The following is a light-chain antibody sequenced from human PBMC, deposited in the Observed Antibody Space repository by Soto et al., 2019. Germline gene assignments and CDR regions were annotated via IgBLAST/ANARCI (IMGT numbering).Light chain of an antibody. J-gene: IGKJ4*01. CDR2: AAS. Sequence: DIQMTPSPSSLSASVGARVTITCQASQDIKNYLGWYQQKPGKAPKRLIYAASSLQSGVPSRFSGSGSGTEFTLTISSLQPEDFATYYCLQHNSYPLTFGGGTMVDI. CDR1: QDIKNY. V-gene: IGKV1-17*01. CDR3: LQHNSYPLT.